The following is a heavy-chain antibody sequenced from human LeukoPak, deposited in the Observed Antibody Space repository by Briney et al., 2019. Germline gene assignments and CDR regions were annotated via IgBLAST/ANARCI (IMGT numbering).Heavy chain of an antibody. J-gene: IGHJ5*02. Sequence: SETLSLTCTVSGVSISSSNSYWGWIRQPPGKGLEWIGEIYHSGSTNYNLSLKSRVTISVDKSKNQFSLKLNSVTAADTAVYYCARDYCTSTTCPNWFDPWGQGTLVTVSS. V-gene: IGHV4-39*07. CDR1: GVSISSSNSY. CDR2: IYHSGST. D-gene: IGHD2-2*01. CDR3: ARDYCTSTTCPNWFDP.